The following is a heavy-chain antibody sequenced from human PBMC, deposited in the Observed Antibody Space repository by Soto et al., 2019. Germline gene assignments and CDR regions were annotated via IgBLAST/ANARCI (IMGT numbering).Heavy chain of an antibody. Sequence: GGSLRLSCAASGFTFSSYSMNWVRQAPGKGLEWVSSISSSSSYIYYADSVKGRFTVSRDNAKNSLYLQMNSLRAEDTAVYYCAREPKLYDSSGYPIDYWGQGTMVTVYS. CDR2: ISSSSSYI. CDR1: GFTFSSYS. J-gene: IGHJ4*02. D-gene: IGHD3-22*01. V-gene: IGHV3-21*01. CDR3: AREPKLYDSSGYPIDY.